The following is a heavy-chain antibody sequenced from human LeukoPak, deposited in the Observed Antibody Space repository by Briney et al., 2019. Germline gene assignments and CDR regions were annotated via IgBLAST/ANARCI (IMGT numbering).Heavy chain of an antibody. D-gene: IGHD3-22*01. V-gene: IGHV3-11*01. J-gene: IGHJ6*02. Sequence: GGSLRLSCAASGSTFSDYYMSWIRQAPGKGLEWVSYISSSGSTIYYADSVKGRFTISRDNAKNSLYLQMNSLRAEDTAVYYCARDRRRITMIVVVTTPYYGMDVWGQGTTVTVSS. CDR2: ISSSGSTI. CDR1: GSTFSDYY. CDR3: ARDRRRITMIVVVTTPYYGMDV.